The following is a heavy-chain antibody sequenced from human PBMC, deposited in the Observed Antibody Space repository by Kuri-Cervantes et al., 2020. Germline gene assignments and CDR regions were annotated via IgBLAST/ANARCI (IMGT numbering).Heavy chain of an antibody. J-gene: IGHJ6*02. CDR3: ARVTTGTTSRGGYYYYGMDV. D-gene: IGHD1-1*01. CDR2: IYSGGST. Sequence: GGSLRLSCAASGFTFSDYYMSWVRQAPGKGLEWVSVIYSGGSTYYADSVKGRFTISRDNSKNTLYLQMNSLRAEDTAVYYCARVTTGTTSRGGYYYYGMDVWGQGTTVTVSS. V-gene: IGHV3-53*01. CDR1: GFTFSDYY.